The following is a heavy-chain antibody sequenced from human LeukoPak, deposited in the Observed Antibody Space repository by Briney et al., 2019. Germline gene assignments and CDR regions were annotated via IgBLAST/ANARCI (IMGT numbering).Heavy chain of an antibody. CDR2: ISAGGDFV. D-gene: IGHD3-22*01. Sequence: GGSLRLSCAASGFPFSTHSLNWVRQAPGKGLEWVSSISAGGDFVYYGDSVKGRFTMSRDNAKNSLHLQMDSLTAQDTAVYYCVRKKYDRSNYPYFDLGGHETLVTVSS. J-gene: IGHJ4*01. CDR1: GFPFSTHS. CDR3: VRKKYDRSNYPYFDL. V-gene: IGHV3-21*01.